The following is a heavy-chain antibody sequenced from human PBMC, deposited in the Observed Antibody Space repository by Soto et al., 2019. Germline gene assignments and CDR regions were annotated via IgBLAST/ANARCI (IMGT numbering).Heavy chain of an antibody. Sequence: GGSLRLSCAASGFTFSSYAMSWVRQAPGKGLEWVSAISGSGGSTYYADSVKGRFTISRDNAKNTLYLQMNSLRAEDTAVYYCARVDFWSGYYFDYWGQGTLVTVSS. CDR2: ISGSGGST. V-gene: IGHV3-23*01. D-gene: IGHD3-3*01. CDR3: ARVDFWSGYYFDY. CDR1: GFTFSSYA. J-gene: IGHJ4*02.